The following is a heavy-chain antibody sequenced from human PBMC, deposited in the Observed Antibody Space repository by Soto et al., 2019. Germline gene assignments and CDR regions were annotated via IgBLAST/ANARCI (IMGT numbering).Heavy chain of an antibody. D-gene: IGHD3-9*01. CDR1: GYTFTSYG. V-gene: IGHV1-18*01. J-gene: IGHJ4*02. CDR3: ARGGILTGYSFDY. CDR2: ISTYNGKT. Sequence: ASVKVSCKASGYTFTSYGISWVRQAPGQGLEWMGWISTYNGKTNYVEKVQGRVTMTTDTTTSTVYMELRSLRSDDTAVYYCARGGILTGYSFDYWGQGTLVTVSS.